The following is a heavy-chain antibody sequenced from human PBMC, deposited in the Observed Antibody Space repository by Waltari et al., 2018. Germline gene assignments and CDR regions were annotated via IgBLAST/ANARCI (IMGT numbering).Heavy chain of an antibody. CDR2: INHSGST. D-gene: IGHD3-10*01. CDR1: GGSFSGYY. CDR3: ARGGGRGLWFRELSPSDY. Sequence: QVQLQQWGAGLLKPSETLSLTCAVYGGSFSGYYWSWIRQPPGKGLEWIGEINHSGSTNYNPSLKSRVTISVDTSKNQFSLKLSSVTAADKAVYYCARGGGRGLWFRELSPSDYWGQGTLVTVSS. J-gene: IGHJ4*02. V-gene: IGHV4-34*01.